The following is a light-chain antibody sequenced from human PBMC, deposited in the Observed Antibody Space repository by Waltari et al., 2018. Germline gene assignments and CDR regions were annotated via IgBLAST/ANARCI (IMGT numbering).Light chain of an antibody. V-gene: IGKV3-20*01. CDR3: QQYGSSPLT. J-gene: IGKJ4*01. CDR1: QSVSSSY. Sequence: EIVLTQSPGTLSLSPGERATLSCRASQSVSSSYLALYQQNPGQAPRLLIYGASSRATGIPDRFSGSGSGTDFTLTISRLEPEDFAVYYCQQYGSSPLTFGGGTKVEIK. CDR2: GAS.